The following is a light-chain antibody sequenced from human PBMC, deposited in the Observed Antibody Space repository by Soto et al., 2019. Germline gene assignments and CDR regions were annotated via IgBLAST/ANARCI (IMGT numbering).Light chain of an antibody. CDR2: DDN. J-gene: IGLJ1*01. CDR3: GSWDSSLSAYV. Sequence: QSVMTQPPSVSAAPGQKVTISCSGSSSNIGGNSVSWYQQLPGTAPKLLIYDDNKRPSGIPDRFSGSKSGTSANLGITGFQTGDEADYYCGSWDSSLSAYVFGTGTKLTVL. CDR1: SSNIGGNS. V-gene: IGLV1-51*01.